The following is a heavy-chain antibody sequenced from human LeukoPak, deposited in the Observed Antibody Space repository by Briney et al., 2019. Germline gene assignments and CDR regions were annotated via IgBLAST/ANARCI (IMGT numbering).Heavy chain of an antibody. CDR3: ARGLYTPDY. J-gene: IGHJ4*02. CDR1: GGSFSGYY. D-gene: IGHD2-2*02. V-gene: IGHV4-34*01. Sequence: PSETLSLTCAVYGGSFSGYYWSWIRQPPGKGLEWIGEINHSGSTNHNPSLKSRVTISVDTSKNQFSLKLSSVTAADTAVYYCARGLYTPDYWGQGTLVTVSS. CDR2: INHSGST.